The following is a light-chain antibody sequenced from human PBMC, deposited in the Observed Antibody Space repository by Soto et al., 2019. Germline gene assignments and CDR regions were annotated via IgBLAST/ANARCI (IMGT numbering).Light chain of an antibody. CDR3: KQSFSTPT. V-gene: IGKV1-39*01. CDR2: SAS. Sequence: DIQMTQSPSSLSTSVGDRVTITFRASQRINIYLNWYRQKPGKAPELLIYSASNLQSGVPSRFSGSGSGTDFTLTISSLQPEDFATYYCKQSFSTPTFGQGTRLEI. J-gene: IGKJ5*01. CDR1: QRINIY.